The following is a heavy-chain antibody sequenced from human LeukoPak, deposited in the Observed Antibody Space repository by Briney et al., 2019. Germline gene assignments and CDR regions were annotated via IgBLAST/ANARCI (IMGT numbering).Heavy chain of an antibody. J-gene: IGHJ4*02. CDR1: GYTFTGYY. CDR3: ARGSFTSRPDDYGDGWDY. Sequence: ASVKVSCKASGYTFTGYYMHWVRQAPGQGLEWMGWINPNSGGTNYAQKFQGRVTMTRDTSISTAYMELSRLRSDDTAVYYCARGSFTSRPDDYGDGWDYWGQGTLVTVSS. V-gene: IGHV1-2*02. D-gene: IGHD4-17*01. CDR2: INPNSGGT.